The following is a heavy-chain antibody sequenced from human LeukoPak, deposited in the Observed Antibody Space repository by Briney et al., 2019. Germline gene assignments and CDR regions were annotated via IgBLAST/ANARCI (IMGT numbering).Heavy chain of an antibody. CDR2: INHSGST. V-gene: IGHV4-34*01. CDR3: ARVRQLVVADY. J-gene: IGHJ4*02. D-gene: IGHD6-13*01. CDR1: GGSLSGYY. Sequence: SETLSLTCAVYGGSLSGYYWSWIRQPPGKGLEWFGEINHSGSTDHNPSLKSRVTISVDTSKNQFSLKLSSVTAADRAGYYGARVRQLVVADYWGQGTLVTVSS.